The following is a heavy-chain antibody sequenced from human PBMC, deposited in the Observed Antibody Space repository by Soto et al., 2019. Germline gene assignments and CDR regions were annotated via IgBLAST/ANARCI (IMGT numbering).Heavy chain of an antibody. CDR2: ISGSGIST. Sequence: GGSLRLSCAASGFTFSNYGMNWVRQAPGKGLEWVSAISGSGISTYDADSVEGRFTISRDNTKNPQYLQMNILRAEDTAIYYCANALKTTPGSPYFFEYWGQGTLVTVSS. D-gene: IGHD3-10*01. V-gene: IGHV3-23*01. CDR1: GFTFSNYG. J-gene: IGHJ4*02. CDR3: ANALKTTPGSPYFFEY.